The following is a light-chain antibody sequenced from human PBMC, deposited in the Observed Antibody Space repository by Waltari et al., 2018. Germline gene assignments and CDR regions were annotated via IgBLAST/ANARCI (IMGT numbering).Light chain of an antibody. CDR1: GTHGVDYEY. CDR3: SSSAGTNNKHVV. V-gene: IGLV2-8*01. CDR2: EVT. J-gene: IGLJ3*02. Sequence: QSALTQPPSASGSPGQSVTISCPGTGTHGVDYEYVSWYQQHPGKAPKLMIYEVTRRPSGVPDRFSGSKSGNTASLTVSGLLADDEADYYCSSSAGTNNKHVVFGGGTKLTVL.